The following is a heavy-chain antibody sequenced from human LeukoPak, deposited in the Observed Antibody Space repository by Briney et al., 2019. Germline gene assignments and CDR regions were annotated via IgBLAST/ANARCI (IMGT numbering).Heavy chain of an antibody. V-gene: IGHV3-43*02. D-gene: IGHD3-3*01. CDR3: TKEVSESGDTFDI. J-gene: IGHJ3*02. Sequence: GGSLRLSCVASRFTFVHYAMHWVGQAAGKELDGVCLISGYGDNTHYADSVKGRFTLPRDNSKNALYLQANSLSTEDTDVYSCTKEVSESGDTFDIWGRGTMVTVSS. CDR2: ISGYGDNT. CDR1: RFTFVHYA.